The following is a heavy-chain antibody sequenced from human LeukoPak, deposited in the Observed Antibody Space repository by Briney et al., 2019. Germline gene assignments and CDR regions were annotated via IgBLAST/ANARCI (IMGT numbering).Heavy chain of an antibody. CDR2: IIPIFGTA. CDR1: GGTFSSYA. Sequence: GASVKVSCKASGGTFSSYAISWVRQAPGQGLEWMGGIIPIFGTANYAQKFRGRVTITADESTSTAYMELSSLRSEDTAVYYCARGDSSGYYYGYDYWGQGTLVTVSS. CDR3: ARGDSSGYYYGYDY. J-gene: IGHJ4*02. D-gene: IGHD3-22*01. V-gene: IGHV1-69*13.